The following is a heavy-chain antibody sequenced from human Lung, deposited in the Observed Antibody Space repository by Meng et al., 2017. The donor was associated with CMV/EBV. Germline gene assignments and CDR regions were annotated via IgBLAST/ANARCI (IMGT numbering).Heavy chain of an antibody. CDR3: ARGGNFDP. V-gene: IGHV7-4-1*02. CDR1: GYTFSTYT. CDR2: ISTNTGTP. J-gene: IGHJ5*02. Sequence: QVQLVQAGSELKKPGSSVKVSCKASGYTFSTYTRNWVRQAHGRGLEWMGWISTNTGTPTYTQGFTGRFVFSLDTSVSTAYLQISSLKAEDTAVYYCARGGNFDPWGQGTLVTVSS. D-gene: IGHD2/OR15-2a*01.